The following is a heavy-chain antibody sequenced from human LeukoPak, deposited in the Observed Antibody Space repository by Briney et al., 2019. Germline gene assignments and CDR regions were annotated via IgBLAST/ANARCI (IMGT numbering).Heavy chain of an antibody. J-gene: IGHJ4*02. Sequence: GGSLRLSCAASGFTVSNNHMSGVRQAPGKGLEWVSIIYSGGSTSYADSVKGRFTISRDNSKNTLYLQMNSLRAEDTAVYYCARRSPIAAAGTRRLEDWGQGTLVTVSS. CDR3: ARRSPIAAAGTRRLED. V-gene: IGHV3-53*01. CDR2: IYSGGST. CDR1: GFTVSNNH. D-gene: IGHD6-13*01.